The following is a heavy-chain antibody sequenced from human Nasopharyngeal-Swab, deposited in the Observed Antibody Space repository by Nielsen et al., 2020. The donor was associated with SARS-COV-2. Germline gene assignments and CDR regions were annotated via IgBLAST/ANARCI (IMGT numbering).Heavy chain of an antibody. CDR1: GGSISSGDYY. V-gene: IGHV4-30-4*01. D-gene: IGHD3-22*01. CDR2: IFYSGST. CDR3: ARACYYDSSGYYWGYTFHI. Sequence: LRLSCTVSGGSISSGDYYWSWILQPPGKGLEWIGYIFYSGSTYYNPSLKRRVTISVDTSKNQFSLKLSSVTAADTAVYYCARACYYDSSGYYWGYTFHIWGKGTMVTVSS. J-gene: IGHJ3*02.